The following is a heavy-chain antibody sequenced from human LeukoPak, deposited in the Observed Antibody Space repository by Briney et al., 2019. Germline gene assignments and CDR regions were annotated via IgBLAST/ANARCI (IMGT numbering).Heavy chain of an antibody. CDR1: GFTFSSYA. CDR3: ARDQDPTMTN. V-gene: IGHV3-23*01. J-gene: IGHJ4*02. Sequence: PGGSLRLSCAASGFTFSSYAMGWVRQAPEKGLEWVSGISGSGASTYYANSVKGRFTISRDNSKNTLYLQMNSLRAEDTAVYYCARDQDPTMTNWGQGTLVIVSS. CDR2: ISGSGAST. D-gene: IGHD5-18*01.